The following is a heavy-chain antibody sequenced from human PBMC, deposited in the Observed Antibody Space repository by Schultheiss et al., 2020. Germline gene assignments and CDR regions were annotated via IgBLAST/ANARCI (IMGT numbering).Heavy chain of an antibody. J-gene: IGHJ6*02. D-gene: IGHD3-22*01. V-gene: IGHV1-18*03. CDR3: ARALNTITMIVVVIPDYYYGMDV. CDR1: GYSFTSYG. CDR2: ISAYNGDT. Sequence: ASVTVSFKASGYSFTSYGISWVRQAPGQGLEWMGWISAYNGDTNYAQRLQDRVTMTTHTSTSTAYMELSSLRSEDMAVYYCARALNTITMIVVVIPDYYYGMDVCGQGTTVTVSS.